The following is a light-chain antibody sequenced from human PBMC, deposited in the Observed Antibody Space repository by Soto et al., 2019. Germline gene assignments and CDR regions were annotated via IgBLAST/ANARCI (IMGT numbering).Light chain of an antibody. J-gene: IGKJ4*01. CDR2: DAS. V-gene: IGKV3-11*01. CDR1: QSVSSY. CDR3: QQRSNWPLEDSLT. Sequence: EIVLTQSPATLSLSPGERATLSCRASQSVSSYLAWYQQKPGQAPRLLIYDASNRATGIPARFSGSGSGTDFTLTISSLEPEDFAVYYCQQRSNWPLEDSLTFGGGTKVEIK.